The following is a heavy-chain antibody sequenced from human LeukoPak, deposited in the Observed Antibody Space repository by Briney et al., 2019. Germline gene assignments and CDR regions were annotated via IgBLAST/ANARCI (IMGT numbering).Heavy chain of an antibody. CDR2: DNNDGTST. CDR1: GFTFSSFW. D-gene: IGHD3-10*01. J-gene: IGHJ5*02. Sequence: PGGSLRLSCAASGFTFSSFWMHWVRQVPGKGLVWVSRDNNDGTSTTYADSVKGRFTISRDNAKNTLYLQMNSLTIEDTAVYYCAAPGNRASGPFDLWGQGTLVTVSS. V-gene: IGHV3-74*01. CDR3: AAPGNRASGPFDL.